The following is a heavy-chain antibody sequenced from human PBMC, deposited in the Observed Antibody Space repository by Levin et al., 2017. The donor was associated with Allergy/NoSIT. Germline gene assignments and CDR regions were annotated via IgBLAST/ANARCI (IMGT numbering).Heavy chain of an antibody. J-gene: IGHJ4*02. CDR2: IYGGGST. D-gene: IGHD4-17*01. CDR3: ARDSSDYGLDY. Sequence: SCAASGFTVSTNYMSWVRQAPGKGLEWVSVIYGGGSTYYADSVKGRFTISRDNPKNTLYLQMNSLRAEDTAVYYCARDSSDYGLDYWGQGTLVTVSS. CDR1: GFTVSTNY. V-gene: IGHV3-53*01.